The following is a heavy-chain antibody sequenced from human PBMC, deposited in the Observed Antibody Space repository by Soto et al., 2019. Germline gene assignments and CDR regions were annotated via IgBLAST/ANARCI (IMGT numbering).Heavy chain of an antibody. CDR3: AKDREVLLWFGELSPEYYFDY. CDR2: ISGSGGST. CDR1: GFTFSSYA. V-gene: IGHV3-23*01. Sequence: EVQLLESGGGLVQPGGSLRLSCAASGFTFSSYAVSWVRQAPGKGLEWVSAISGSGGSTYYADSVKGRFTISRDNSKNTLYLQMNSLRAEDTAVYYCAKDREVLLWFGELSPEYYFDYWGQGTLVTVSS. J-gene: IGHJ4*02. D-gene: IGHD3-10*01.